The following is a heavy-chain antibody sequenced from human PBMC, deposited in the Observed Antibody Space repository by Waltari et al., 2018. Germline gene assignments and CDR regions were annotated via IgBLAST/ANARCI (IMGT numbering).Heavy chain of an antibody. D-gene: IGHD6-6*01. V-gene: IGHV4-34*01. CDR2: INHSGST. CDR3: ARGKGARIYYYYYGMDV. Sequence: QVQLQQWGAGLLKPSETLSLTCAAYGGSFSGYYWSWIRQPPGKGLEWIGEINHSGSTNYNPSLKSRVTISVDTSKNQFSLKLSSVTAADTAVYYCARGKGARIYYYYYGMDVWGQGTTVTVSS. CDR1: GGSFSGYY. J-gene: IGHJ6*02.